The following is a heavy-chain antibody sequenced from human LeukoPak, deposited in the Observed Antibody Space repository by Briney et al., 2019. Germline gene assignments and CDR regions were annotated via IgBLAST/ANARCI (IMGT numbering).Heavy chain of an antibody. CDR3: ARNGMITFGGVQRTFDP. J-gene: IGHJ5*02. V-gene: IGHV7-4-1*02. D-gene: IGHD3-16*01. CDR1: GYTVTSYA. Sequence: SVNVSCKASGYTVTSYAMKWVRQAPGQGLEWMGWIKTNTGNPTYAQGFTGRFVFSLDTSVSTAYLQISSLKAEDTAVYYCARNGMITFGGVQRTFDPWGQGTLVTVSS. CDR2: IKTNTGNP.